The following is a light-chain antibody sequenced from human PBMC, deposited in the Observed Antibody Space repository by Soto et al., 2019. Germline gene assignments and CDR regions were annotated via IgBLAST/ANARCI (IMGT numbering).Light chain of an antibody. CDR3: QQYGSSPLYT. CDR2: GAS. Sequence: EIVLTQSPGTLSLSPGDRATLSCMASQSVSSSDFAWYQQKAAQAPRLLIYGASSRATGIPDRFSGSGSGTDLTLTISRLAPEDFAMYYCQQYGSSPLYTFGQGTKLEI. V-gene: IGKV3-20*01. J-gene: IGKJ2*01. CDR1: QSVSSSD.